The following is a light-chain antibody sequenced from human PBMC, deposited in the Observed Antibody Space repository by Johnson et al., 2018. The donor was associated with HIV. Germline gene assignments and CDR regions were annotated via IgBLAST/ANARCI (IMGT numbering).Light chain of an antibody. Sequence: QSVLTQPPSVSAAPGQKVTISCSGSSSNIGNNYVSWYQQLPGTAPKLLIYENSKRPSGIPDRFSGSKSGTSATLGITALQTGDEADYYCGTWASSLSVPGFGSGTKVTVL. CDR2: ENS. CDR1: SSNIGNNY. J-gene: IGLJ1*01. CDR3: GTWASSLSVPG. V-gene: IGLV1-51*02.